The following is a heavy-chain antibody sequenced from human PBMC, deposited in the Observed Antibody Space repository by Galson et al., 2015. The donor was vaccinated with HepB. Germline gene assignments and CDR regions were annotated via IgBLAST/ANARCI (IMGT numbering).Heavy chain of an antibody. CDR2: ISAYNGNT. CDR3: ARDGLRTVNNWFDP. Sequence: SVTVSCKASGYTFTSYGISWVRQAPGQGLEWMGWISAYNGNTNYAQKLQGRVTMTTDTSTSTAYMELRSLRSDDTAVYYCARDGLRTVNNWFDPWGQGTLVTVSS. CDR1: GYTFTSYG. V-gene: IGHV1-18*04. J-gene: IGHJ5*02. D-gene: IGHD4-17*01.